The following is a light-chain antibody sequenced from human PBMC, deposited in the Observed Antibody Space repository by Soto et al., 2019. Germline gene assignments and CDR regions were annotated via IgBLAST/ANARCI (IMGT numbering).Light chain of an antibody. Sequence: DIQLTQSPSSLSASLGDRVTITCRASQNINNFLNWYRQKPGKAPDLLIYAASSLQSGVPSRFSGSGSGTDFTLTISGLQPEDFETYFCQQSYDAPRTFGQGTKVDIK. CDR3: QQSYDAPRT. J-gene: IGKJ1*01. V-gene: IGKV1-39*01. CDR1: QNINNF. CDR2: AAS.